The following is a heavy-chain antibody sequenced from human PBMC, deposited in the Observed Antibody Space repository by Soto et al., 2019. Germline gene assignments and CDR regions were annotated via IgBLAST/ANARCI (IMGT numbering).Heavy chain of an antibody. V-gene: IGHV4-59*08. CDR2: VYYNGGS. Sequence: QVQLQESGPGLVKPSETLSLTCTVSGGSIDGYNCAWIRQPPGKALEWVGYVYYNGGSGYNPSLKSRVTLSMDTSKSQCSLQLRSVTAADTAVYYCARQGIGNLHGLVDVWGRGTTVTVSS. CDR1: GGSIDGYN. D-gene: IGHD3-10*01. J-gene: IGHJ6*02. CDR3: ARQGIGNLHGLVDV.